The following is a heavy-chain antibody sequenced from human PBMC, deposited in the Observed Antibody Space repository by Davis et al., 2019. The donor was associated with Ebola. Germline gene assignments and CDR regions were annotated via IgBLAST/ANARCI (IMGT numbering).Heavy chain of an antibody. D-gene: IGHD3-3*01. CDR1: GGSFSGYY. CDR3: ARGTVTIFGLDY. Sequence: SETLSLTCAVHGGSFSGYYWSWIRQPPGKGLEWIGEINHSGSTNYNPSLKSRVTISVDTSKNQFSLKLSSVTAADTAVYYCARGTVTIFGLDYWGQGTLVTVSS. CDR2: INHSGST. J-gene: IGHJ4*02. V-gene: IGHV4-34*01.